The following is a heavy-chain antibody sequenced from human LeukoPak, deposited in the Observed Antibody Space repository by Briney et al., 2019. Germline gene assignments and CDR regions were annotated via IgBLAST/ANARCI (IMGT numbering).Heavy chain of an antibody. CDR1: GFTFSSYA. CDR2: ISVSGGTT. Sequence: TGGSLRLSCATSGFTFSSYAMSWVRQAPGKGLEWVSVISVSGGTTDYADSVKGRFTISRDNSKSTLYLQMNSLRAEDTAVYFCAKDWRTQWLLRYAAFDYWGQGTLVTVSS. J-gene: IGHJ4*02. D-gene: IGHD3-22*01. V-gene: IGHV3-23*01. CDR3: AKDWRTQWLLRYAAFDY.